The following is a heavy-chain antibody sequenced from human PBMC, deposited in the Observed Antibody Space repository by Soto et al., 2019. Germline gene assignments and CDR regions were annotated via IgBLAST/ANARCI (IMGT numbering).Heavy chain of an antibody. CDR3: MLGSGWKDFDY. CDR1: GGSISSSSYY. D-gene: IGHD3-22*01. CDR2: IYYSGST. J-gene: IGHJ4*02. Sequence: SETLSLTCTVSGGSISSSSYYWGWIRQPPGKGLEWIGNIYYSGSTYYNPSLKSRVTISVDTSKNQFSLKLSSVTAADTAVYYCMLGSGWKDFDYWGQGTQVTVS. V-gene: IGHV4-39*01.